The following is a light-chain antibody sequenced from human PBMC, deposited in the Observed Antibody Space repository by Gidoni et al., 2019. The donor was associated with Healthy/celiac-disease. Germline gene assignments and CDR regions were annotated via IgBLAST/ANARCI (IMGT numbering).Light chain of an antibody. CDR1: SSDVGGYNY. Sequence: QSALTQPASVSGSPGQSNTISCTGTSSDVGGYNYVSWYHQHPGKAPKLMIYDVSHRPSGVSNRFSGSKSGNTASLTISGLQAEDEADYYCSSYTSSSTYVFGTGTKVTVL. CDR2: DVS. J-gene: IGLJ1*01. CDR3: SSYTSSSTYV. V-gene: IGLV2-14*01.